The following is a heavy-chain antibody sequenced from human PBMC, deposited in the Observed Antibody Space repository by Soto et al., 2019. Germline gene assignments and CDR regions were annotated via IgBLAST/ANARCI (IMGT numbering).Heavy chain of an antibody. D-gene: IGHD2-15*01. V-gene: IGHV3-33*01. Sequence: QVQLVESGGGVVQPGRSLRLSCAASGFTFSSYGIHWVRRAPGKGLEWVAVIWYDGSNKYYADSVKGRFTFSRDNSKNTLYLQMNSLRAEDTAVYYCARDICSGDSCYSFDFWGQGTLVTVSS. CDR2: IWYDGSNK. CDR1: GFTFSSYG. J-gene: IGHJ4*02. CDR3: ARDICSGDSCYSFDF.